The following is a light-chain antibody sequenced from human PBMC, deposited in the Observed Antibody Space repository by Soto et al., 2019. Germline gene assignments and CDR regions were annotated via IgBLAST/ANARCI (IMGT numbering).Light chain of an antibody. V-gene: IGLV2-14*01. Sequence: QSVLTEPASVSGSPGHSITISCTGTSSDVCGYDYVSWYQLHPGKAPKLMVFEVNNRPSGVSYRFSGSKSGNTASLTISGLQAEEEADYFCSSYSIRTAYLFGTGTKVTVL. CDR1: SSDVCGYDY. J-gene: IGLJ1*01. CDR3: SSYSIRTAYL. CDR2: EVN.